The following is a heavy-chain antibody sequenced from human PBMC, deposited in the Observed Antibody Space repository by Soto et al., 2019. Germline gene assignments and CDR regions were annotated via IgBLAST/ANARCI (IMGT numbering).Heavy chain of an antibody. J-gene: IGHJ6*02. CDR2: IGGSGGST. Sequence: PGGSLRLSCVASGFTFSSYAMSWVRQAPGKGLEWVSAIGGSGGSTYYADSVKGRFTMSRDNSKNTLYLQMNSLRAEDTAVYYCARDRGNMDVWGQGTTVTVSS. D-gene: IGHD6-25*01. CDR3: ARDRGNMDV. CDR1: GFTFSSYA. V-gene: IGHV3-23*01.